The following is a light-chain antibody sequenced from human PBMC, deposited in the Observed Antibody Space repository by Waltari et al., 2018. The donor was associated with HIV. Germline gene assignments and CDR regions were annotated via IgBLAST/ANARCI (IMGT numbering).Light chain of an antibody. Sequence: EIVLTQSPATLSLSPGERATLCCRASQSVSSYLAWYQQKPGQAPRRLIYDASNRATGIPARFSGSGSGTDFTLTISSLEPEDFAVYYCQQRSNWPPGLTFGGGTKVEIK. CDR3: QQRSNWPPGLT. V-gene: IGKV3-11*01. J-gene: IGKJ4*01. CDR1: QSVSSY. CDR2: DAS.